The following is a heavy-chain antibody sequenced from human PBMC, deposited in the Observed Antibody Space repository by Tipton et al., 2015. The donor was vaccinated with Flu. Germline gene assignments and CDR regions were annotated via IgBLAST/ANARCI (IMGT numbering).Heavy chain of an antibody. CDR1: GYRFTAHY. V-gene: IGHV1-2*02. CDR2: INTNDNGT. Sequence: QLMQSGAELKKPGASVKVSCQGSGYRFTAHYIHWVRQAPGQGLEWMGWINTNDNGTRYPQKFQGRVSMTRDTSISTVYMELSRLSSDDTAMYYCARDGADYNGAFGMWGQGTMVTVSS. J-gene: IGHJ3*02. D-gene: IGHD4-11*01. CDR3: ARDGADYNGAFGM.